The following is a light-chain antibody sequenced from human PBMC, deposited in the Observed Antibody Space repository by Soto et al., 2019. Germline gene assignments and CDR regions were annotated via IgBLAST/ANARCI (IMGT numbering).Light chain of an antibody. CDR2: DAS. V-gene: IGKV3-11*01. J-gene: IGKJ5*01. CDR1: QSVSSY. Sequence: TQSPSTLSLSPGERATLSCRASQSVSSYLAWYQQKPGQAPRLLIYDASNRATGIPARFSGSGSGTDFTLTISSLEPEDFAVYYCQQRSNWLTFGQGTRLEI. CDR3: QQRSNWLT.